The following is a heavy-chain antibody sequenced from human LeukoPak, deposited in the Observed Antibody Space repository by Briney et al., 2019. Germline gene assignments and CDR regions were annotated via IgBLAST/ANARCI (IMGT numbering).Heavy chain of an antibody. V-gene: IGHV4-34*01. CDR2: INHSGST. D-gene: IGHD2-2*01. J-gene: IGHJ6*04. CDR3: ARDRGYCSSTSCSGVDI. CDR1: GGSFSGYY. Sequence: SETLSDTCAVYGGSFSGYYWSWIRQPPGKGLEWIGEINHSGSTNYNPSLKSRVTISVDTSKNQFSLKLSSVTAADTAVYYCARDRGYCSSTSCSGVDIWGKGRTPTVSS.